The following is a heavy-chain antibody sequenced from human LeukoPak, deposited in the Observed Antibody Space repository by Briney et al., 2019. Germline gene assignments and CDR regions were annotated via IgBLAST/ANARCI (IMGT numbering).Heavy chain of an antibody. J-gene: IGHJ6*02. CDR3: ARDPQQLILFYYYCYGMDV. V-gene: IGHV1-46*01. Sequence: ASVKVSCKASGYTFTSYYMHWVRQAPGQGLEWMGIINPSGGSTSYAQKFQGRVTMTRDTSTSTVYMELSSLRSEDTAVYYCARDPQQLILFYYYCYGMDVWGQGTTVTVSS. D-gene: IGHD6-13*01. CDR1: GYTFTSYY. CDR2: INPSGGST.